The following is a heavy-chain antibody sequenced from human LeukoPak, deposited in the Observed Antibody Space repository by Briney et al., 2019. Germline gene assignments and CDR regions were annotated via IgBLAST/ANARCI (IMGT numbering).Heavy chain of an antibody. J-gene: IGHJ3*02. CDR3: ARQDGDTAMAHDAFDI. Sequence: GASVKVSCKASGYTFTSYGISWVRQAPGQGLEWMGWISAYNGNTNYAQKLQGRVTMTTDTSTSTAYMELRSLRSDNTAVYYCARQDGDTAMAHDAFDIWGQGTMVTVSS. D-gene: IGHD5-18*01. V-gene: IGHV1-18*01. CDR2: ISAYNGNT. CDR1: GYTFTSYG.